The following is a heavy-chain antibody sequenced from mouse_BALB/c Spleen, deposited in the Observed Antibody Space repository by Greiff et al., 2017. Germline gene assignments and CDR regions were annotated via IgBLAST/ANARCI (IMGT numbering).Heavy chain of an antibody. J-gene: IGHJ2*01. CDR3: ARYRGYGNYLDY. Sequence: EVMLVESGGGLVKPGGSLKLSCAASGFTFSSYTMSWVRQTPEKRLEWVATISSGGGNTYYPDRVKGRFTISRDNAKNNLYLQMSSLRSEDTALYYCARYRGYGNYLDYWGQGTTLTVSS. CDR1: GFTFSSYT. D-gene: IGHD2-1*01. CDR2: ISSGGGNT. V-gene: IGHV5-9*03.